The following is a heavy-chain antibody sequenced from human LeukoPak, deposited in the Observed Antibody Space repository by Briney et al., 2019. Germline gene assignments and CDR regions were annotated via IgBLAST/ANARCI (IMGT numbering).Heavy chain of an antibody. J-gene: IGHJ4*02. CDR1: GGSISSSNW. CDR3: AREGNTDFETYYFDY. Sequence: PSGTLSLTCAVSGGSISSSNWWSWVRQPPGKGLEWIGEIYHSGSTNYNPSLKSRVTISVDKSKNQFSLKLSSVTAADTAVYYCAREGNTDFETYYFDYWGQGTLVTVSS. CDR2: IYHSGST. V-gene: IGHV4-4*02.